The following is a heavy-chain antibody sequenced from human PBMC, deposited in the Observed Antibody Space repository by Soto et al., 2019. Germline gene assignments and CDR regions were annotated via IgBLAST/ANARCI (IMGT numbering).Heavy chain of an antibody. J-gene: IGHJ3*02. CDR2: IIPILGIA. CDR3: ETSAGWYGEMWAFDI. D-gene: IGHD6-19*01. CDR1: GGTFSSYT. Sequence: QVQLVQSGAEVKKPGSSVKVSCKASGGTFSSYTISWVRQAPGQGLEWMGRIIPILGIANYAQKCQGRVTITADKSTSTAYMELSSLRSEDTAVYYCETSAGWYGEMWAFDIWGQGTMVTVSS. V-gene: IGHV1-69*02.